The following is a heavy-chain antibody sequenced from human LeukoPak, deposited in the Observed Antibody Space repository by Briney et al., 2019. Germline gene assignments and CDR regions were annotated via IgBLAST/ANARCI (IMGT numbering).Heavy chain of an antibody. Sequence: PGGSLRLSCTVSGFTFYNTWMNWVRQAPGKGLEWVSSISSSSSYIYYADSVKGRFTISRDNAKNSLYLQMNSLRAEDTAVYYCARVDRIAARRAAFDYWGQGTLVTVSS. CDR2: ISSSSSYI. D-gene: IGHD6-6*01. J-gene: IGHJ4*02. CDR1: GFTFYNTW. V-gene: IGHV3-21*01. CDR3: ARVDRIAARRAAFDY.